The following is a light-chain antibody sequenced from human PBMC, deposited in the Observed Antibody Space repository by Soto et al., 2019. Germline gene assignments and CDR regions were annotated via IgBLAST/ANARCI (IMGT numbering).Light chain of an antibody. J-gene: IGLJ1*01. CDR3: SSYTSSSIDV. V-gene: IGLV2-14*01. CDR2: EVS. Sequence: QSALTQPASVSGSPGQSITISCTGTSSDVGGYNYVSWYQQHPGKAPKLMIYEVSNRPSGVSNRFSGSKSGNTASLTISGLQAEDEADYYCSSYTSSSIDVFGTGTKVTV. CDR1: SSDVGGYNY.